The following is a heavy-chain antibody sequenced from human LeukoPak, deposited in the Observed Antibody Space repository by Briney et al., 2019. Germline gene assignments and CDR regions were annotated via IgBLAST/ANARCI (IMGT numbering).Heavy chain of an antibody. CDR3: ARQPFGPGTYLQY. CDR2: IKTDGFTA. V-gene: IGHV3-74*01. D-gene: IGHD3-10*01. CDR1: GFSSSDYW. Sequence: PGGSLRLSCAASGFSSSDYWMHWVRQAPGKGLVWVSLIKTDGFTATYADSLKGRFTISRDNAKNILSLQMNSLRAEDTAVYYCARQPFGPGTYLQYWGQGTLVIVSS. J-gene: IGHJ1*01.